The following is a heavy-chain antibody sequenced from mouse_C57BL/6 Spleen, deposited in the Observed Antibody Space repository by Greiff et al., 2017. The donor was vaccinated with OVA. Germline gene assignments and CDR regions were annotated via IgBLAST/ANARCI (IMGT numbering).Heavy chain of an antibody. V-gene: IGHV5-4*01. J-gene: IGHJ2*01. Sequence: EVKLEESGGGLVKPEGSLKLSCAASGFTFSSYAMSWVRQTPEKRLEWVATISDGGSYTYYPDNVKGRFTISRDNAKNNLYLQMSHLKSEDTAMYYCAREDFDYWGQGTTLTVSS. CDR1: GFTFSSYA. CDR3: AREDFDY. CDR2: ISDGGSYT.